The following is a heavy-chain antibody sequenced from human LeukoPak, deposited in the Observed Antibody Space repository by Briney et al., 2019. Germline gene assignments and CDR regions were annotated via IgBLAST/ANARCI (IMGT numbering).Heavy chain of an antibody. V-gene: IGHV1-69-2*01. CDR2: IDPEDGQV. Sequence: VKISFKSSGYTFKDYNMHWVQQAPGKGIEWMGRIDPEDGQVIYGETFRGRVTISADTSEDTIHMELTSLTSDDTAMYFCARVTGLLQLDYWGQGTLVTVSS. D-gene: IGHD1-26*01. J-gene: IGHJ4*02. CDR1: GYTFKDYN. CDR3: ARVTGLLQLDY.